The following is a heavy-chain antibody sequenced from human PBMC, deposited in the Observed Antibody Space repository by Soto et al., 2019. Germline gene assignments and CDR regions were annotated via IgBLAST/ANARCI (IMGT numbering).Heavy chain of an antibody. CDR3: AREADNFAWLFYQDYFDY. CDR1: GFTFSSYA. Sequence: QVQLVESGGGVVQPGRSLRLSCAASGFTFSSYAMHWVRQAPGKGLEWVAVISYDGSNKYYADSVKGRFTISRDNSKKELYRQMNSLRAEDTAVYYCAREADNFAWLFYQDYFDYWGQGPLVAVSS. V-gene: IGHV3-30-3*01. J-gene: IGHJ4*02. D-gene: IGHD3-9*01. CDR2: ISYDGSNK.